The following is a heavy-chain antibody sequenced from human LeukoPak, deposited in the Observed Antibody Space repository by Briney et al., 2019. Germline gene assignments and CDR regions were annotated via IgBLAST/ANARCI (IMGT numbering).Heavy chain of an antibody. CDR2: ISYDGSNK. V-gene: IGHV3-30*18. J-gene: IGHJ4*02. Sequence: GGSLRLSCAASGFTFSSYGMHWVRQAPGKGLEWVAVISYDGSNKYYADTVKGRLTISRDNSNNTMYLQMNSLRAEDTAVYYCAKDLQAEQWLSQVFDYWGQGTLVTVSS. D-gene: IGHD6-19*01. CDR1: GFTFSSYG. CDR3: AKDLQAEQWLSQVFDY.